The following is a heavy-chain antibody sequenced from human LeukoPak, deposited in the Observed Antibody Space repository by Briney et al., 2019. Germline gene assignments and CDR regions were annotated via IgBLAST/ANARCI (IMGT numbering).Heavy chain of an antibody. CDR1: GGSISSYY. J-gene: IGHJ6*02. Sequence: SETLSLTCTVSGGSISSYYWSWIRQPPGKGLEWIGYIYYSGSTNYNPSLKSRVTISVDTSKNQFSLKLNSVTAADTAVYYCARDYTGGLFSRYGMDVWGQGTTVTVSS. CDR3: ARDYTGGLFSRYGMDV. D-gene: IGHD2-21*01. V-gene: IGHV4-59*01. CDR2: IYYSGST.